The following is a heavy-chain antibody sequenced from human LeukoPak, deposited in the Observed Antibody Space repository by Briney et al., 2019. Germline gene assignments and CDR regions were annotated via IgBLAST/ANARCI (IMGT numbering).Heavy chain of an antibody. CDR2: IYSGGST. V-gene: IGHV3-53*01. CDR1: GFTVSSNY. D-gene: IGHD3-10*01. Sequence: GGSLRLSRAASGFTVSSNYMSWVRQAPGKGLEWVSVIYSGGSTYYADSVKGRFTISRDNSKNTLYLQMNSLRAEDTAVYYCALGWWAGSGFAFDIWGQGTMVTVSS. CDR3: ALGWWAGSGFAFDI. J-gene: IGHJ3*02.